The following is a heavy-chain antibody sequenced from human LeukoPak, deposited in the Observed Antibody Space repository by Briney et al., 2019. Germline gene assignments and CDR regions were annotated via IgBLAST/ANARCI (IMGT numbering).Heavy chain of an antibody. J-gene: IGHJ4*02. CDR3: ARDGRYSGYGYDY. V-gene: IGHV4-31*11. D-gene: IGHD5-12*01. Sequence: SDTLCLTRAVSVDSISSSSYYWSSVRQHPGKGLEWIGCIYYKGSTYNKPPLKSQDTISEDTSNNQFSLKLPAVTAPGPAVYYGARDGRYSGYGYDYWGQGTLVTVSS. CDR1: VDSISSSSYY. CDR2: IYYKGST.